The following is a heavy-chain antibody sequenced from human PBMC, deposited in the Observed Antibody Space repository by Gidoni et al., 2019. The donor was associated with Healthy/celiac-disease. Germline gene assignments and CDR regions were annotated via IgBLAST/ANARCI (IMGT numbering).Heavy chain of an antibody. J-gene: IGHJ4*02. Sequence: EVQLVESGGGLVKPGGSLRLSCAASGFTFSSYSMNWVRQAPGKGLEWVSSISSSSSYIYYADSVKGRFTISRDNAKNSLYLQMNSLRAEDTAVYYCASIAHYDFWSGYSQGVDYWGQGTLVTVSS. CDR2: ISSSSSYI. CDR1: GFTFSSYS. D-gene: IGHD3-3*01. V-gene: IGHV3-21*01. CDR3: ASIAHYDFWSGYSQGVDY.